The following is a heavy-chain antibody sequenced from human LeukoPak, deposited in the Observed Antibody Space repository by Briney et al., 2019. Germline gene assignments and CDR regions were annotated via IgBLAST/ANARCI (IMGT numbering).Heavy chain of an antibody. CDR2: IYYSGST. CDR3: ASYDSSGTYAFGY. J-gene: IGHJ4*02. D-gene: IGHD3-22*01. Sequence: PSETLSLTCTVSGGSISSGGYYWSWIRQHPGKGLEWIGYIYYSGSTYYNPSLKSRVTISVDTSKNQFSLKLSSVTAADTAVYYCASYDSSGTYAFGYWGQGTLVTVSS. CDR1: GGSISSGGYY. V-gene: IGHV4-31*03.